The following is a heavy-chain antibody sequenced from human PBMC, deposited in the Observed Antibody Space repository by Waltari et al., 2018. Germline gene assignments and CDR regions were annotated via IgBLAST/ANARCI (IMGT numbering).Heavy chain of an antibody. V-gene: IGHV4-38-2*01. D-gene: IGHD6-13*01. CDR3: ASLNCPIAAAGTGRYFDL. J-gene: IGHJ2*01. Sequence: QVQLQESGPGLVKPSETLSLTCAVSGYSISSGYYWGWIRQPPGKGLGWIGGIYHSGSTDYSPSLKSRVTISVDTSKNQFSLKLSSVTAADTAVYYCASLNCPIAAAGTGRYFDLWGRGTLVTVSS. CDR1: GYSISSGYY. CDR2: IYHSGST.